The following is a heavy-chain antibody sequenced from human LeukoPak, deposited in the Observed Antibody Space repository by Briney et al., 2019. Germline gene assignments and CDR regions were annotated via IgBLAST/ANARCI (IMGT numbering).Heavy chain of an antibody. D-gene: IGHD2-21*02. Sequence: GGSLRLSCVASGFTFSSYGMHWVRQAPGKGLEWVAVIWYDGRNKYYGDSVKGRFTISRDNSKNTLCLQMNSLRAEDTAVYYCARGCGGDCYGYFQHWGQGTLVTVSS. V-gene: IGHV3-33*01. J-gene: IGHJ1*01. CDR1: GFTFSSYG. CDR3: ARGCGGDCYGYFQH. CDR2: IWYDGRNK.